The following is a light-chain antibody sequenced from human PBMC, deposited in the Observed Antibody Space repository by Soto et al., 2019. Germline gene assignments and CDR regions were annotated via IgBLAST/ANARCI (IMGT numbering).Light chain of an antibody. CDR2: GAS. Sequence: EIVLTQSPGTLSLSPGERATLSCRASQSVSNNYLAWYQRKPGQAPRLLIYGASSRATGIPDRFSGSGSGTDFTLTITRLEPEDFAVYYCQQYGSSPQTFGQGTKVEIK. CDR3: QQYGSSPQT. J-gene: IGKJ1*01. V-gene: IGKV3-20*01. CDR1: QSVSNNY.